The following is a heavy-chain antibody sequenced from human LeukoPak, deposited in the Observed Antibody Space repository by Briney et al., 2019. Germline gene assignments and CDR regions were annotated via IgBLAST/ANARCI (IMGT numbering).Heavy chain of an antibody. J-gene: IGHJ5*02. CDR1: GASISTYY. V-gene: IGHV4-59*01. D-gene: IGHD2-21*01. Sequence: SETLSLTCTVSGASISTYYWTWIRQPPGKGLEWIGCIYYSGSTNYNPSLKSRVTISVDTSKNQLSLKLSSVTAADTAVYYCARGGRIRFDPWGQGTLVTVSS. CDR3: ARGGRIRFDP. CDR2: IYYSGST.